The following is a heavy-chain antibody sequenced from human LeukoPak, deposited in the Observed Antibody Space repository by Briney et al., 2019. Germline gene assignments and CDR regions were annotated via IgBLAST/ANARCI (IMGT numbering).Heavy chain of an antibody. CDR2: ISSDETNI. J-gene: IGHJ5*02. D-gene: IGHD2-15*01. Sequence: GGPLRLSCATSGFTFSNYGMHWVRQAPGKGLEWVAVISSDETNIRYGDSVKGRFTVSRDNAKNTLYLQMNSLRAEDTAVYYCAKDPYRVVFATGNYLDPWGQGTLVTVSS. V-gene: IGHV3-30*18. CDR3: AKDPYRVVFATGNYLDP. CDR1: GFTFSNYG.